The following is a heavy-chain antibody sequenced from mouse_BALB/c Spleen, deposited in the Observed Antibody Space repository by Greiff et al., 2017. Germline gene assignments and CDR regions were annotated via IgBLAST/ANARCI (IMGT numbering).Heavy chain of an antibody. D-gene: IGHD2-12*01. CDR1: GFSLTSYG. V-gene: IGHV2-9*02. CDR2: IWAGGST. J-gene: IGHJ4*01. Sequence: VKLVESGPGLVAPSQSLSITCTVSGFSLTSYGVHWVRQPPGKGLEWLGVIWAGGSTNYNSALMSRLSISKDNSKSQVFLKMNSLQTDDTAMYYCARDYDVGGAAMDYWGQGTSVTVSS. CDR3: ARDYDVGGAAMDY.